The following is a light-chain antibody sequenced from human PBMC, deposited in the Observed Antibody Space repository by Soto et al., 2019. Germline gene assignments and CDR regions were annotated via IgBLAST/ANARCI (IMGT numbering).Light chain of an antibody. V-gene: IGKV1-5*01. CDR2: DAS. J-gene: IGKJ1*01. CDR1: QSISVW. CDR3: QQYESDSPWT. Sequence: STLSSSVGDRVTITCRASQSISVWVAWYQQKPGKAPKLLIYDASSLESGVPSRFSGSGSGTEFILTISSLHPDDFATYYCQQYESDSPWTFGQGSKVDIK.